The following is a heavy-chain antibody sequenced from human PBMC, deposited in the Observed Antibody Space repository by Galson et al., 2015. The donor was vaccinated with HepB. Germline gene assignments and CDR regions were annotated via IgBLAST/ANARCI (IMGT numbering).Heavy chain of an antibody. CDR3: ARRRETGENYGNWFDP. V-gene: IGHV4-59*08. J-gene: IGHJ5*02. D-gene: IGHD4-17*01. CDR2: IYFSGST. CDR1: GGSISNDY. Sequence: ETLSLTCTVSGGSISNDYWSWIRQPPGKGLEWIGYIYFSGSTKYNPSLKSRVTISVDTSKNQFSLRLTSVTATDTAIYYCARRRETGENYGNWFDPWGQGTLVTVSS.